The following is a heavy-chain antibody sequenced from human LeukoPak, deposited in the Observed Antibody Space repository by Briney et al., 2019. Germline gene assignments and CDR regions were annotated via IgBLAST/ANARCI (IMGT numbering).Heavy chain of an antibody. D-gene: IGHD3-10*01. CDR1: GGSISSSNW. Sequence: SETLSLTCAVSGGSISSSNWWSWVRQPPGKGLEWIGEIYHSGSTNYNPSLKSRVTISVDTSKNQFSLRLSSVTAADTAVYYCAREFWNYRSGSLQAFDIWGQGTMVTVSS. J-gene: IGHJ3*02. CDR2: IYHSGST. V-gene: IGHV4-4*02. CDR3: AREFWNYRSGSLQAFDI.